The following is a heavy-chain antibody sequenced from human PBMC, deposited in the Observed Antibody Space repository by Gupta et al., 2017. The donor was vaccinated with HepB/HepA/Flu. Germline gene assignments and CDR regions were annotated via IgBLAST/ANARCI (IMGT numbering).Heavy chain of an antibody. V-gene: IGHV3-30*18. J-gene: IGHJ3*02. Sequence: QVQLVESGGGVAQPGRSLRPPCAASGFTFSSYGMHWVRQAPGKGLDWVAVISYDGSNKYYADSVKGRFTISRDNSKNTLYLQMNSLRAEDTAVYYCAKDMAPYWGGDCLRHDAFDIWGQGTMVTVSS. CDR2: ISYDGSNK. CDR3: AKDMAPYWGGDCLRHDAFDI. CDR1: GFTFSSYG. D-gene: IGHD2-21*02.